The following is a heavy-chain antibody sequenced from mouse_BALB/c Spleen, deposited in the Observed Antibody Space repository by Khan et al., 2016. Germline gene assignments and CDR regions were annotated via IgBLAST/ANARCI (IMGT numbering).Heavy chain of an antibody. CDR2: IRSGSSAI. J-gene: IGHJ2*01. V-gene: IGHV5-17*02. Sequence: EVQLLETGGGLVQPGGSRKLSCAASGFTFSSFGMHWVRQAPEKGLEWVAFIRSGSSAIYYADTVKGRFTISRDNPKNTLFLQMTSLRPEDTAMYYCGRGDYWGQGTTLTVSA. CDR1: GFTFSSFG. CDR3: GRGDY.